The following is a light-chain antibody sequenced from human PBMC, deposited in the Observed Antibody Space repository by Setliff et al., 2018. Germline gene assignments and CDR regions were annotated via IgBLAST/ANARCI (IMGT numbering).Light chain of an antibody. CDR1: SSDVGVYNS. Sequence: QSALTQPASVSGSPGQSITISCTGTSSDVGVYNSVSWYQQHPGKAPKLMIYEVSNRPSGISSRFSGSKSANTASLTISGLQAEDEADYYCSSHTTSSTWVFGGGTKVTVL. CDR3: SSHTTSSTWV. CDR2: EVS. J-gene: IGLJ3*02. V-gene: IGLV2-14*01.